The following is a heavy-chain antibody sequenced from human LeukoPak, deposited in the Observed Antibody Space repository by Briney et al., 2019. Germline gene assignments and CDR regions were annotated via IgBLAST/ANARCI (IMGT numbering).Heavy chain of an antibody. CDR1: GGSISSGDYY. V-gene: IGHV4-30-4*01. D-gene: IGHD7-27*01. J-gene: IGHJ4*02. Sequence: SETLSLTCTVSGGSISSGDYYWSWIRQPPGKGLEWIGYIYYSGSTYYNPSLKSRVTISVDTSKNQFSLELSSVTAADTAVYYCARALISPWGFVYYFDYWGQGTLVTVSS. CDR2: IYYSGST. CDR3: ARALISPWGFVYYFDY.